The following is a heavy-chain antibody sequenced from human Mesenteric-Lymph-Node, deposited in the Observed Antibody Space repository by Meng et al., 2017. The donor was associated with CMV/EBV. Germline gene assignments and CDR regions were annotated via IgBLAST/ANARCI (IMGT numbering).Heavy chain of an antibody. CDR2: ISYDGSNK. V-gene: IGHV3-30-3*01. D-gene: IGHD1-7*01. CDR1: GFTFSSYA. J-gene: IGHJ4*02. CDR3: ALGYNWNYLNY. Sequence: GGSLRLSCAASGFTFSSYAMHWVRQAPGKGLEWVAVISYDGSNKYYADSVKGRFTISRDNSKNTLYLQMNSLRAEDTAVYYCALGYNWNYLNYWGQGTLVTVSS.